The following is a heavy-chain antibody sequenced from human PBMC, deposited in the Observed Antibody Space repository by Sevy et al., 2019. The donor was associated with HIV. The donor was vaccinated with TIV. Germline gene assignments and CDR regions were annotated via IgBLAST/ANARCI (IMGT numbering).Heavy chain of an antibody. Sequence: GGSLRLSCAASGFAFSNYYAMHWVRQAPGKGLEWVALISYDGSDKYYADSVKGRFTISTDNFKNTLFLQMNSLTTEDTDVYYCARPRANYVDHYFFYAMDVWGQGTTVTVSS. CDR3: ARPRANYVDHYFFYAMDV. D-gene: IGHD4-17*01. J-gene: IGHJ6*02. CDR1: GFAFSNYYA. CDR2: ISYDGSDK. V-gene: IGHV3-30-3*01.